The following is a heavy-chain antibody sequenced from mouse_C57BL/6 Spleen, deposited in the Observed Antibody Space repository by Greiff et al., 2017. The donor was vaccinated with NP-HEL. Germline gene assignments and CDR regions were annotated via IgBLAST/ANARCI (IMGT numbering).Heavy chain of an antibody. V-gene: IGHV5-12*01. D-gene: IGHD4-1*01. J-gene: IGHJ2*01. CDR3: ARHGVGLGNYFDY. Sequence: EVKLVESGGGLVQPGGSLKLSCAASGFTFSDYYMYWVRQTPEKRLEWVAYISNGGGSTYYPDTVKGRFTISRDNAKNTLYLQMSRLKSEDTAMYYCARHGVGLGNYFDYWGQGTTLTVSS. CDR1: GFTFSDYY. CDR2: ISNGGGST.